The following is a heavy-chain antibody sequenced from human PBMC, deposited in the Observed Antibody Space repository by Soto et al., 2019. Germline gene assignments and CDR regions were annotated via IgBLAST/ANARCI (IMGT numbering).Heavy chain of an antibody. CDR2: IYYSGST. D-gene: IGHD6-19*01. J-gene: IGHJ5*02. CDR3: ARVALQWLVNWFDP. CDR1: GGSISSSSYY. V-gene: IGHV4-39*01. Sequence: QLQLQESGPGLVKPSATLSLTCTVSGGSISSSSYYWGWIRQPPGKGLEWIGSIYYSGSTYYNPSLKSRVTISGDTSKNQFYLKLSSVTAADTAVYYCARVALQWLVNWFDPWGQGTLVTVSS.